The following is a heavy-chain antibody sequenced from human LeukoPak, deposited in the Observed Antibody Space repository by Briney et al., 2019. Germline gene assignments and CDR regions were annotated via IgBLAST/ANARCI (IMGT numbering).Heavy chain of an antibody. CDR2: FDPEDGET. D-gene: IGHD1-26*01. CDR3: ASMYSGSYDWFDP. V-gene: IGHV1-24*01. CDR1: GYTLTGLS. Sequence: ASVKVSCKVSGYTLTGLSMHSVRQAPGKGLEWMEGFDPEDGETIYAQKFQGRVTMTEDTSTDTAYMELSSLRSEDTAVYYCASMYSGSYDWFDPWGQGTLVTVSS. J-gene: IGHJ5*02.